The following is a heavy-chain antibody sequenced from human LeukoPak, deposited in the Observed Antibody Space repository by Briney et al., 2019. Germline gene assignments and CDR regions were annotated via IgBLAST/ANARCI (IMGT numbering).Heavy chain of an antibody. Sequence: GESLKISCKGSGYSFTNYWIGWVRQMPGKGLEWMGIIYPGDSDTRYSPSFQGQVTISADRSISTAYLQWSSLKASDTAMYYCARHSRQHLVSQMYNWFDPWGQGTQVTVSS. CDR2: IYPGDSDT. J-gene: IGHJ5*02. CDR1: GYSFTNYW. D-gene: IGHD6-13*01. V-gene: IGHV5-51*01. CDR3: ARHSRQHLVSQMYNWFDP.